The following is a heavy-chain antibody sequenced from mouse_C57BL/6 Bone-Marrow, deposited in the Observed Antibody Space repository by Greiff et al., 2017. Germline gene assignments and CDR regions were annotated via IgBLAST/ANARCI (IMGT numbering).Heavy chain of an antibody. J-gene: IGHJ3*01. V-gene: IGHV1-42*01. CDR3: ARPIYYYGSSLFAY. CDR1: GYSFTGYY. CDR2: INPSTGGT. D-gene: IGHD1-1*01. Sequence: EVQLQQSGPELVKPGASVKISCKASGYSFTGYYMNWVKQSPEKSLEWIGEINPSTGGTTYNQKFKAKATLTVDKSSSTAYMQLKSLTYEESAVYYCARPIYYYGSSLFAYWGQGTLVTVSA.